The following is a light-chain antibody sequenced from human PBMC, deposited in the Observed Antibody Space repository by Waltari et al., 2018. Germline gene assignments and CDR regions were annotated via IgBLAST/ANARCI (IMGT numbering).Light chain of an antibody. CDR1: ESTSSSS. V-gene: IGKV3-20*01. Sequence: DIVLTQSPGILSLSPGEGATLSCRASESTSSSSLAWYQQKPGQAPRLVMCGTSNRATDIPDRFSGSGSGTDFTLTISRLEPEDFAVYYCQQYGRLFGGGTKVEI. CDR2: GTS. J-gene: IGKJ4*01. CDR3: QQYGRL.